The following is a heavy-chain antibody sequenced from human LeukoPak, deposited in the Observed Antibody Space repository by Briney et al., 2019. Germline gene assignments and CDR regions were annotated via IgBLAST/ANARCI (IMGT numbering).Heavy chain of an antibody. CDR3: ARDDAGERNDFDY. V-gene: IGHV1-2*02. D-gene: IGHD1-1*01. Sequence: GASVRVSCKASGYTFSDYYIHWVRQAPGQGLESLGWINCNSGDTRYAQKFQGRVTMTRGTSISTVYMELSRLRSDDTALYYCARDDAGERNDFDYWGQGTLVTVSS. CDR1: GYTFSDYY. CDR2: INCNSGDT. J-gene: IGHJ4*02.